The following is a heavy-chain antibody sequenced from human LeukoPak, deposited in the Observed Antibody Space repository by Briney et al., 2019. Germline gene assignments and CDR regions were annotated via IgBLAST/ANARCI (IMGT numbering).Heavy chain of an antibody. CDR2: MYYIGST. V-gene: IGHV4-39*07. CDR1: GGSISSSTYY. CDR3: VKEGF. J-gene: IGHJ4*02. Sequence: SKTLSLTCTVSGGSISSSTYYWGWIRQPPGKGLEWIASMYYIGSTYYNPSLKSRVTISQDTSKNQFSLKLDSVTAADTAVYYCVKEGFWGRGTLVTVSS.